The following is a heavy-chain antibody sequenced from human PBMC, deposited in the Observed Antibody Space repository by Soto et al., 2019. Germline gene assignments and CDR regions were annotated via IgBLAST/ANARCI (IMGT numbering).Heavy chain of an antibody. CDR3: VRGRSDSLMDV. CDR1: GFTFSYDY. V-gene: IGHV3-11*04. CDR2: LSSGRTTI. Sequence: GGSLRLSCAASGFTFSYDYMSWNRQAPGKGLEWVSYLSSGRTTIYYADSVEGRFTISRDDAKNSLYLQMNSLRDDDTAVYFCVRGRSDSLMDVWGQGTTVTVSS. J-gene: IGHJ6*02.